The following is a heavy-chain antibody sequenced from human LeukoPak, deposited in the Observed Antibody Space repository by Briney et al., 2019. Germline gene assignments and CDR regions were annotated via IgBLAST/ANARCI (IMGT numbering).Heavy chain of an antibody. V-gene: IGHV1-18*01. CDR2: ISAYNANT. D-gene: IGHD6-13*01. Sequence: GASVKVSCKASGYTLTNYGISWVRQAPGQGLEWMGWISAYNANTNYAQNLQGRVTMTTETSTSTAYMELRSLRSDDTAVYYCARDAGSSWGNYYYYMDVWGEGTTVAVSS. CDR3: ARDAGSSWGNYYYYMDV. J-gene: IGHJ6*03. CDR1: GYTLTNYG.